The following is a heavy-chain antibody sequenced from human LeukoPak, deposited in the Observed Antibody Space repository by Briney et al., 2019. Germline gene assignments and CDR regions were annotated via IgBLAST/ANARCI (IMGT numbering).Heavy chain of an antibody. CDR3: ARRGSVPAAMPYDY. Sequence: SETLSLTCAVYGGSFSGYYWSWIRQPPGKGREWIGEINHSGSTNYNPSLKSRVTISVDTSKNQFSLKLSSVTAADTAVYSCARRGSVPAAMPYDYWGQETLVTVSS. V-gene: IGHV4-34*01. J-gene: IGHJ4*02. CDR2: INHSGST. D-gene: IGHD2-2*01. CDR1: GGSFSGYY.